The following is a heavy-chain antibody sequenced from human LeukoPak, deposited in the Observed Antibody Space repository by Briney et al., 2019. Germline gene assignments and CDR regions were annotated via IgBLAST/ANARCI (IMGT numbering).Heavy chain of an antibody. V-gene: IGHV1-2*02. CDR3: ARDERYDSSGYPFDY. CDR2: INPNSGDT. CDR1: GYTFTGYF. D-gene: IGHD3-22*01. J-gene: IGHJ4*02. Sequence: ASVKVSCKASGYTFTGYFMHWVRQAPGQGLEWMGWINPNSGDTNYEQKFQGRVTMTRDTSISTAYMELSRLRSDDMAVYYCARDERYDSSGYPFDYWGQGTVVTVSS.